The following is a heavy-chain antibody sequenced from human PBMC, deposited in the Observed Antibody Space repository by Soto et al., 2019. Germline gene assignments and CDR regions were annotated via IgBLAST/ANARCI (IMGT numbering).Heavy chain of an antibody. J-gene: IGHJ3*02. Sequence: QVQLVQSGAEVKKPGSSVKVSCKASGGTFSSYAISWVRQAPGQGLEWMGGIIPIFGTANYAQMFQGRVTITADESTSTDYMELSSRRSEDTAVYYCARDITMVRGVLSDAFDIWGQGTMVTVSS. CDR2: IIPIFGTA. CDR3: ARDITMVRGVLSDAFDI. CDR1: GGTFSSYA. V-gene: IGHV1-69*01. D-gene: IGHD3-10*01.